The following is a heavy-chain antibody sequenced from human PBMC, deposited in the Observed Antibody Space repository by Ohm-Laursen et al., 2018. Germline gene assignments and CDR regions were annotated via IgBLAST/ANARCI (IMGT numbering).Heavy chain of an antibody. CDR3: AKGRAWMKDY. CDR2: ISGSGGST. J-gene: IGHJ4*02. V-gene: IGHV3-23*01. Sequence: SLRLSCSASGFTFSTYGTSWVRQAPGKGLEWVSAISGSGGSTYYADSVKGRFTISRDNSKNTLYLQMNSLRAEDTAVYYCAKGRAWMKDYWGQGTLVTVSS. D-gene: IGHD5-12*01. CDR1: GFTFSTYG.